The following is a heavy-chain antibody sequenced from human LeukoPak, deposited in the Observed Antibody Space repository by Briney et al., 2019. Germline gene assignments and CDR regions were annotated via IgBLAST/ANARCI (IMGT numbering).Heavy chain of an antibody. Sequence: GGPLRLSCAASGFTFSSYAMSWVRQAPGKGLEWVSAISGSGGSTYYADSVKGRFTISRDNSKNTLYLQMNSLRAEDTAVYYCAKALATMVRGVIIERGYYFDYWGQGTLVTVSS. V-gene: IGHV3-23*01. CDR1: GFTFSSYA. CDR2: ISGSGGST. D-gene: IGHD3-10*01. J-gene: IGHJ4*02. CDR3: AKALATMVRGVIIERGYYFDY.